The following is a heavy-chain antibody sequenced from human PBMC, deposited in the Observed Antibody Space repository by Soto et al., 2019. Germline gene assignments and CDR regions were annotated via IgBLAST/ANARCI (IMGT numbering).Heavy chain of an antibody. D-gene: IGHD2-21*02. V-gene: IGHV1-69*13. Sequence: SVKVSCKASGGTFSSYAISWVRQAPGQGLEWLGGIIPIFGTANYAQKFQGRVTITADESTSTAYMELSSLRSEDTAVYYCAMDGGGDGRNWFGAWGQGTLITVSS. CDR3: AMDGGGDGRNWFGA. CDR2: IIPIFGTA. CDR1: GGTFSSYA. J-gene: IGHJ5*02.